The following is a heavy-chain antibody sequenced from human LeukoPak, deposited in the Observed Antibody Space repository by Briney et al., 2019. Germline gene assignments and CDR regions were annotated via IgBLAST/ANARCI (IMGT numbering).Heavy chain of an antibody. CDR1: GFTISSNY. V-gene: IGHV3-53*01. CDR2: IYSGGRT. CDR3: ARDHLMVRGVILD. J-gene: IGHJ4*02. D-gene: IGHD3-10*01. Sequence: PGGSLRLYCAASGFTISSNYMSWVRQAPGKGLEWGSVIYSGGRTYYADSVKGRFTISRDNSKNTLYLQMNSLRAEDTAVYYCARDHLMVRGVILDWGQGTLVTVSS.